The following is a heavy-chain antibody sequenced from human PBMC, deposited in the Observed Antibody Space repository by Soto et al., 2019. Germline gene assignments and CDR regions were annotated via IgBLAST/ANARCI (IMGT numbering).Heavy chain of an antibody. V-gene: IGHV4-59*01. CDR2: LFNSGST. J-gene: IGHJ5*02. CDR3: ARSPGLGNWFDP. Sequence: QVRLQESGPGLVKPSETLSLTCNVSGGSITNFYWSWIRQPPGKGLEWIGWLFNSGSTNYNPSLRRRVTMSVDTSKTHFSLHLNSVTAADTAVDYCARSPGLGNWFDPWGQGTLVTVSS. CDR1: GGSITNFY. D-gene: IGHD3-16*01.